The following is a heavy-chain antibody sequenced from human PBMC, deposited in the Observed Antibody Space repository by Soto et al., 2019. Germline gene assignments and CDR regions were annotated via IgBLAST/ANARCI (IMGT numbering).Heavy chain of an antibody. Sequence: QVQLVQSGAEVKKPGASVKVSCKASGYTFTSYGISWVRQAPGQALEWMGWISAYNGNTNYAQKLQGRVTMTTDTSTSTAYMELRSLRSDDTAVYYCARAGRRLQKIAVAGTFDYWGQGTLVTVSS. V-gene: IGHV1-18*01. CDR1: GYTFTSYG. J-gene: IGHJ4*02. D-gene: IGHD6-19*01. CDR3: ARAGRRLQKIAVAGTFDY. CDR2: ISAYNGNT.